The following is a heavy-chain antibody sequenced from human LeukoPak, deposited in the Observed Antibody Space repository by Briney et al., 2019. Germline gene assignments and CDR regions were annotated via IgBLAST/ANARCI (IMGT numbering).Heavy chain of an antibody. V-gene: IGHV1-2*02. CDR3: ARDRFAPDWELAYFDY. CDR2: INPNSGGT. J-gene: IGHJ4*02. CDR1: EYTFTGYY. Sequence: GASVKVSCKGSEYTFTGYYMHWVRQAPGQGLEWMGWINPNSGGTNYSQKFQGRVTMTRDTSISTAYMELSRLRSDDTAVYYCARDRFAPDWELAYFDYWGQGTLVTVSS. D-gene: IGHD1-1*01.